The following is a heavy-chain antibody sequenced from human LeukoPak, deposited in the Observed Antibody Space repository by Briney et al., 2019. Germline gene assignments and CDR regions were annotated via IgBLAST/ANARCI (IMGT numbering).Heavy chain of an antibody. CDR1: GGSISRYY. V-gene: IGHV4-59*08. CDR2: IYYSGTT. Sequence: SETPSLTCSVSGGSISRYYWSWIRQPPGKGLEWIGYIYYSGTTNYNPSLKSRVTMSVDTSKNQFSLKLSSVTATDTAVYYCARPADSGYDRGAFDIWGQGTMVTVSS. J-gene: IGHJ3*02. CDR3: ARPADSGYDRGAFDI. D-gene: IGHD5-12*01.